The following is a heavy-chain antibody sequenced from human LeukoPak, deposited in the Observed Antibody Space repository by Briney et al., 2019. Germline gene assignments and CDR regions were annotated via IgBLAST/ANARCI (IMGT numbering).Heavy chain of an antibody. CDR3: ARDFGIAAAGTGGWYFDY. CDR1: GGTFSTYA. D-gene: IGHD6-13*01. J-gene: IGHJ4*02. CDR2: IIPIFGTA. V-gene: IGHV1-69*13. Sequence: SVKVSCKASGGTFSTYAISWVRQAPGQGLEWLGGIIPIFGTAIYAQNFQGRVTITADASTRTAYMELSSLRSEDTAVYYCARDFGIAAAGTGGWYFDYWGQGTLVTVSS.